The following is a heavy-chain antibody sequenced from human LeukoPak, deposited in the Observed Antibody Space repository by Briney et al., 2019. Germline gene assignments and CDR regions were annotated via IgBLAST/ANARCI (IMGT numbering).Heavy chain of an antibody. CDR2: ISYDGYYK. CDR1: GFTFRTYT. Sequence: PGRSLRLSCAASGFTFRTYTMHWVRQAPGKGLEWVASISYDGYYKYYAESVKGPFIISRDNSKNTLYLQINSLRVDDTAVYYCASAGAVTDSFVHWGEGTLVIVSS. CDR3: ASAGAVTDSFVH. D-gene: IGHD4-23*01. J-gene: IGHJ5*02. V-gene: IGHV3-30-3*01.